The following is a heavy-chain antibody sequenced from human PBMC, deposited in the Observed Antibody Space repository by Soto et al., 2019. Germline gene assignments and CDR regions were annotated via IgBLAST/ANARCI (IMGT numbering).Heavy chain of an antibody. V-gene: IGHV3-48*02. CDR2: ISSSSSTI. CDR1: GFTFSSYS. J-gene: IGHJ4*02. CDR3: ARYSGYVE. D-gene: IGHD5-12*01. Sequence: EVQLVESGGGLVQPGGSLRLSCAASGFTFSSYSMNWVRQAPGKGLEWVSYISSSSSTIYYAASVKGRFTISRDNAQTPLYLPMNRLTDEDTAVYYCARYSGYVEWGQGTLVTASS.